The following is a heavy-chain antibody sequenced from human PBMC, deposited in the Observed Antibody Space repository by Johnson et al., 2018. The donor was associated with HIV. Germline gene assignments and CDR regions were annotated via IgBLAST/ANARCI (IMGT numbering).Heavy chain of an antibody. CDR1: GFTFSSFG. CDR3: AKERDSGSYFDAFDL. D-gene: IGHD1-26*01. Sequence: QVQLVESGGGVVQPGGSLRLSCAASGFTFSSFGMHWVRQAPGKGLEWVSVINSGGDTYYADSVKGRCTISRDNSKNTLYLPMNSLRAEDTAVYYCAKERDSGSYFDAFDLWGQGTMVTISS. CDR2: INSGGDT. J-gene: IGHJ3*01. V-gene: IGHV3-NL1*01.